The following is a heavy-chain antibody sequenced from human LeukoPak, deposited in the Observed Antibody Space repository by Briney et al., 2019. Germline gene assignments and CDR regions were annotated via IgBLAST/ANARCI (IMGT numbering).Heavy chain of an antibody. CDR1: GFTFSSYW. CDR3: ARVFKMVAFDY. J-gene: IGHJ4*02. V-gene: IGHV3-7*01. CDR2: IKQDGSEK. D-gene: IGHD3-10*01. Sequence: GGSLRLSCAASGFTFSSYWMSWVRQAPGKGLEWVANIKQDGSEKYYVDSVKGRFTISRDNAKNALYLQMNSLRAEDTAVYYCARVFKMVAFDYWGQGTLVTVSS.